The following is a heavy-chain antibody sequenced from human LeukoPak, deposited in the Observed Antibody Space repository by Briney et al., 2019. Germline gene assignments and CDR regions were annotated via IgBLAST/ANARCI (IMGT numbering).Heavy chain of an antibody. J-gene: IGHJ4*02. CDR3: AALSGYSGYDWFSHFDY. CDR1: GGSISSSLNY. V-gene: IGHV4-39*01. Sequence: PSETLSLTCTVSGGSISSSLNYWGWIRQPPGKGLEWIGSIYYSGSTYYNPSLKSRVTISVDTSKNQFSLSLSPVTAADTAVYYSAALSGYSGYDWFSHFDYWGQGTLVTVSS. CDR2: IYYSGST. D-gene: IGHD5-12*01.